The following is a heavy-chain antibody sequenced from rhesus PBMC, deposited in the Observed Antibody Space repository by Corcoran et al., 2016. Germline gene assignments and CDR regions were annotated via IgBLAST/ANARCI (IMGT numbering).Heavy chain of an antibody. CDR2: IYGSGSRT. Sequence: QLQLQESGPGLVKPSETLSVTCAVSGGSISSSYWSWIRQAPGKGLEWIGYIYGSGSRTNYNPSLKRRVTLSVDTSQNQLSLKLRSVTAADTAVYYCASDTPYGSRPNRFDYWGQGVLVTVSS. V-gene: IGHV4-169*02. CDR3: ASDTPYGSRPNRFDY. CDR1: GGSISSSY. J-gene: IGHJ4*01. D-gene: IGHD4-29*01.